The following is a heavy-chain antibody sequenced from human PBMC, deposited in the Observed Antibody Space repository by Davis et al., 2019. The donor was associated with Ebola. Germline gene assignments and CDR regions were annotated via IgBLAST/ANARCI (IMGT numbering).Heavy chain of an antibody. J-gene: IGHJ5*02. V-gene: IGHV5-51*01. Sequence: PGGSLRLSCKGSGYSLTSYWIGWVRQMPGKGLEWMGIIYPGDSDTRYSPSFQGQVTISADKSISTAYLQWSSLKASDTAMYYCARSGSSWLNWFDPWGQGTLVTVSS. CDR2: IYPGDSDT. D-gene: IGHD6-13*01. CDR3: ARSGSSWLNWFDP. CDR1: GYSLTSYW.